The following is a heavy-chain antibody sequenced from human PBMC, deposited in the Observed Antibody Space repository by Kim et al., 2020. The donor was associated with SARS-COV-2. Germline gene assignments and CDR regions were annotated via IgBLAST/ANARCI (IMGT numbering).Heavy chain of an antibody. V-gene: IGHV3-23*01. Sequence: GGSLRLSCSTSGFTFSEYAMSWVRQAPGKGLQWVSSISNRGDSTFYADSVKGRFTISRDNSKNTLYLQINSLRAEDTAIFYCAKHGTGGGLDPWGQGTLVTVSS. CDR2: ISNRGDST. CDR3: AKHGTGGGLDP. J-gene: IGHJ5*02. CDR1: GFTFSEYA. D-gene: IGHD1-26*01.